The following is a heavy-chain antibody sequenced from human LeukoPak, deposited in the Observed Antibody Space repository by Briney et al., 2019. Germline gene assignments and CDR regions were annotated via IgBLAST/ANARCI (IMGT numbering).Heavy chain of an antibody. CDR3: ARENEQLGAFDH. CDR1: GGTFSSYA. V-gene: IGHV1-69*05. D-gene: IGHD6-6*01. CDR2: IIPIFGTA. J-gene: IGHJ4*02. Sequence: SVKVSCKASGGTFSSYAISWVRQAPGQGLEWMGGIIPIFGTANYAQKFQGRVTITTDESTSTAYMELSSLRSEDTAVYYCARENEQLGAFDHWGQETLVTVSS.